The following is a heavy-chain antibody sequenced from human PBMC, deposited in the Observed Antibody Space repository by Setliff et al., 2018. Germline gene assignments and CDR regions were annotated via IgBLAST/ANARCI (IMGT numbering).Heavy chain of an antibody. Sequence: PGGSLRLSCAASGFTFSSHAMSWVRQAPGKGLEWVSGISGSGGSTYYADSVKGRFTISRDNSRNTLYLQMNSLRGEDTAVYFCARDPIGPFLSYMDDWGKGTTVTVSS. CDR2: ISGSGGST. J-gene: IGHJ6*03. D-gene: IGHD3-16*01. CDR1: GFTFSSHA. CDR3: ARDPIGPFLSYMDD. V-gene: IGHV3-23*01.